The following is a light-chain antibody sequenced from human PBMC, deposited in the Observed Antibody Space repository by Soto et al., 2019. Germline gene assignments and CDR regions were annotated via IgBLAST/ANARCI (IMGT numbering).Light chain of an antibody. V-gene: IGKV3-20*01. J-gene: IGKJ1*01. CDR2: GTS. CDR1: QGVSSGF. Sequence: EIWLTASRATLSLSPGERATLSFRASQGVSSGFLAWYQQKPGQAPRLLIYGTSSRATGIPDRFSGSGSGTDFTLTISRLEPEDFAVYYCQQYETSSPTFGQGTKVDIK. CDR3: QQYETSSPT.